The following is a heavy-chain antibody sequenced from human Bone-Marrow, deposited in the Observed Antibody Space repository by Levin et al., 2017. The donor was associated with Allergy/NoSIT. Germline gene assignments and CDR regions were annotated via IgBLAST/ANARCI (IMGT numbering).Heavy chain of an antibody. D-gene: IGHD2-2*03. V-gene: IGHV7-4-1*02. CDR2: INTNTGNP. J-gene: IGHJ5*02. CDR1: GYTFTSYA. Sequence: GESLKISCKASGYTFTSYAMNWVRQAPGQGLEWMGWINTNTGNPTYAQGFTGRFVFSLDTSVSTAYLQISSLKAEDTAVYYCARVVDIVVVPAAMGWFDPWGQGTLVTVSS. CDR3: ARVVDIVVVPAAMGWFDP.